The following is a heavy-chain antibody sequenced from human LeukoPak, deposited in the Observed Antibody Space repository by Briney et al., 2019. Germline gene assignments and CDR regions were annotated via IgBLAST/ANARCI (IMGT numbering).Heavy chain of an antibody. D-gene: IGHD5-24*01. CDR2: ISGSGSGGST. V-gene: IGHV3-23*01. CDR3: AKSGYNRSDY. J-gene: IGHJ4*02. Sequence: GGSLRLSCAASGFTFSSSAMSWVRQAPGKGLEWVSSISGSGSGGSTYYADSVKGRFTISRDNSKNTLYLQMNSLIAEDTAVYYCAKSGYNRSDYWGQGTRVTVSS. CDR1: GFTFSSSA.